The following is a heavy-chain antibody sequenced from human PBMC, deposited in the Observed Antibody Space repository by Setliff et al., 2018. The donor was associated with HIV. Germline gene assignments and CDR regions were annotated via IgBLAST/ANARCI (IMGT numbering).Heavy chain of an antibody. D-gene: IGHD2-21*02. Sequence: PGGSLRLSCAASGFTFSSYAMSWVRQAPGKGLEWVSGISGSGSSTYHADSVKGRFTLSRDNSENALFLQMNSLRPEDTAVYYCARLRPYNSALDYWGQGTLVTVSS. CDR3: ARLRPYNSALDY. CDR2: ISGSGSST. J-gene: IGHJ4*02. CDR1: GFTFSSYA. V-gene: IGHV3-23*01.